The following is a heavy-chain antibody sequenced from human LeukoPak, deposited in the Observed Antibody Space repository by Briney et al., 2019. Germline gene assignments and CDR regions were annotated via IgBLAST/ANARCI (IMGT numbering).Heavy chain of an antibody. J-gene: IGHJ4*02. CDR3: ARNFGSSSYGSGSFQP. Sequence: SETLSLTCTVSWVSLRSYYWSGIRQFPGKGLDCIGNIYYTGVTNYKPSLKSRVTISIATSKSQFSMRLSSVTAADTAVYYCARNFGSSSYGSGSFQPWGQRNLGTVSS. CDR2: IYYTGVT. V-gene: IGHV4-59*01. D-gene: IGHD3-10*01. CDR1: WVSLRSYY.